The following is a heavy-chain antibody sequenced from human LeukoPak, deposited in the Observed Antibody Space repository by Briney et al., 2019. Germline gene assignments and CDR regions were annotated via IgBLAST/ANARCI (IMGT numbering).Heavy chain of an antibody. J-gene: IGHJ4*02. CDR1: GFTFSSYA. Sequence: GGSLRLSCAASGFTFSSYAMSWVRQAPGKGLEWVSTISGDPGVTYHAESVKGRFTISRDNSKNTLYMQMNSLRAEDTAVYYCTTDPSYYYDSSGLGDDYWGQGTLVTVSS. CDR2: ISGDPGVT. CDR3: TTDPSYYYDSSGLGDDY. V-gene: IGHV3-23*01. D-gene: IGHD3-22*01.